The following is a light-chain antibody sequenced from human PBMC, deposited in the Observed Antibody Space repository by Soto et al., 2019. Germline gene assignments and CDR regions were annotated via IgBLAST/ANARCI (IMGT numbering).Light chain of an antibody. Sequence: EFVLTQSPGTLSLSPGERATLSCRASQSVSSSYLAWYQQKPGQAPRILIYGASTRATGIPDRFSGSGSGTDFNLTISRLEPEDFAVYYCQQYGSSPPLTFGGGTKVVIK. CDR2: GAS. CDR3: QQYGSSPPLT. CDR1: QSVSSSY. J-gene: IGKJ4*01. V-gene: IGKV3-20*01.